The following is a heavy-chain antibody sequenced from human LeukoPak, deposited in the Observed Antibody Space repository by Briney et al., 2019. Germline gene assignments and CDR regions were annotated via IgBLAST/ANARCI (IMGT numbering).Heavy chain of an antibody. J-gene: IGHJ4*02. CDR1: GFTFSSYS. V-gene: IGHV3-48*04. CDR2: ISSSSSTI. D-gene: IGHD4-23*01. Sequence: GGSLRLSCAASGFTFSSYSMNWVRQAPGKGLEWVSYISSSSSTIYYADSVKGRFTISRDNAKNSLNLQMNSLRAEDTAVYYCASLSLRWSDYWGQGTLVTVSS. CDR3: ASLSLRWSDY.